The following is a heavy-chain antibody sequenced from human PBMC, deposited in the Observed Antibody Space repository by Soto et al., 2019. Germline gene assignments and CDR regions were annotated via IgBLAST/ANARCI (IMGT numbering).Heavy chain of an antibody. CDR2: IYYSGST. J-gene: IGHJ4*02. CDR1: GGSISSYY. V-gene: IGHV4-59*01. D-gene: IGHD1-26*01. Sequence: QVQLQESGPGLVKPSETLSLTCTVSGGSISSYYWSWIRQPPGKGLEWIGYIYYSGSTNYNPSLKSXXTXSXXTSKNQFSLKLSSVTAADTAVYYCARVRSYAYFDYWGQGTLVTVSS. CDR3: ARVRSYAYFDY.